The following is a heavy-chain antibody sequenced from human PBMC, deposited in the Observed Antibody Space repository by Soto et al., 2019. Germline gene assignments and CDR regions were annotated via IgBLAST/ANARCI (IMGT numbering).Heavy chain of an antibody. Sequence: GASVKVSCKASGGTFSSYAISWVRQAPGQGLEWMGGIIPIFGTANYAQKFQGRVTITADESTSTAYMELSSLRSEDTAVYYCATCNYYDSSGYYYKFDYWGQGTLVTVSS. J-gene: IGHJ4*02. V-gene: IGHV1-69*13. D-gene: IGHD3-22*01. CDR1: GGTFSSYA. CDR2: IIPIFGTA. CDR3: ATCNYYDSSGYYYKFDY.